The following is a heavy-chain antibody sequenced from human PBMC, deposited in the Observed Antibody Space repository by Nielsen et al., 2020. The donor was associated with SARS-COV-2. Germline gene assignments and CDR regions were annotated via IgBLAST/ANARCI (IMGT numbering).Heavy chain of an antibody. Sequence: ESLKISCAGSGFSFSNYSMNWVRQAPGKGLEWVSSISGDSYYIFYSDSVKGRFTISRDNGKNSLYLQMNSLRSEDTALYYCTRGFYSQSDYWGQGTLVTVSS. V-gene: IGHV3-21*01. CDR2: ISGDSYYI. CDR1: GFSFSNYS. J-gene: IGHJ4*02. D-gene: IGHD2-15*01. CDR3: TRGFYSQSDY.